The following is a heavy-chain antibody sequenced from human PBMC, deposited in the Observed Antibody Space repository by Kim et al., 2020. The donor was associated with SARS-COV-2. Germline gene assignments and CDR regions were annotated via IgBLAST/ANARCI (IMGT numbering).Heavy chain of an antibody. J-gene: IGHJ4*02. CDR3: ARGSVGHDY. D-gene: IGHD1-26*01. CDR2: SYI. V-gene: IGHV3-21*01. Sequence: SYIYYADSVKGRFTISRDNAKNSLYLQMNSLRAEDTAVYYCARGSVGHDYWGQGTLVTVSS.